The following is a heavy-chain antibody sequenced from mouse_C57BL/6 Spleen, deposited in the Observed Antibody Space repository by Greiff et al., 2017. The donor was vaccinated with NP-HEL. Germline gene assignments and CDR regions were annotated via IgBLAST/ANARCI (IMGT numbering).Heavy chain of an antibody. V-gene: IGHV1-80*01. Sequence: LQESGAELVKPGASVKISCKASGYAFSSYWMNWVKQRPGKGLEWIGQIYPGDGDTNYNGKFKGKATLTADKSSSTAYMQLSSLTSEDSAVYFCAREGKNEDGVFAYWGQGTLVTVSA. CDR2: IYPGDGDT. CDR1: GYAFSSYW. J-gene: IGHJ3*01. D-gene: IGHD2-3*01. CDR3: AREGKNEDGVFAY.